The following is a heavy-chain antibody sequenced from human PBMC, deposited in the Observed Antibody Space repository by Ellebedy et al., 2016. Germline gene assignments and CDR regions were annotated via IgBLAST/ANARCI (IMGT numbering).Heavy chain of an antibody. CDR3: ARDWGGSSPFDY. V-gene: IGHV4-34*11. D-gene: IGHD1-26*01. CDR1: GGSFSGYY. J-gene: IGHJ4*02. Sequence: SETLSLXXAVYGGSFSGYYWSWIRQPPGKGLEWIGYIYYSGSTNYNPSLKSRATISVDTSKNQFSLKLSSVTAADTAVYYCARDWGGSSPFDYWGQGTLVTVSS. CDR2: IYYSGST.